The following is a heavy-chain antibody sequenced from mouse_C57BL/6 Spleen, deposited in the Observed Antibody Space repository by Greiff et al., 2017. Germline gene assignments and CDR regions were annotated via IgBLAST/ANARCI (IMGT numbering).Heavy chain of an antibody. J-gene: IGHJ4*01. V-gene: IGHV1-63*01. CDR3: ARRSSGYVGGYYAMDY. Sequence: QVQLQQSGAELVRPGTSVQMSCKASGYTFTNYWIGWAKQRPGHGLEWIGDIYPGGGYTNYNEKFKGKATLTADKSSSTAYMQFSSLTSEDSAIYYCARRSSGYVGGYYAMDYWGQGTSVTVSS. D-gene: IGHD3-2*02. CDR1: GYTFTNYW. CDR2: IYPGGGYT.